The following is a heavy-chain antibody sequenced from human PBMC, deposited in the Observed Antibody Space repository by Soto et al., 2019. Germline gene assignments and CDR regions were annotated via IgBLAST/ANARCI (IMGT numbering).Heavy chain of an antibody. J-gene: IGHJ4*02. V-gene: IGHV1-69*02. D-gene: IGHD6-19*01. Sequence: QVQLVRSGAEVKKPGSSVKVSCKASGGTFSSYTISWVRQAPGQGLEWMGRIIPILGIANYAQKFQGRVTITADKSTSTAYMELSCLRSEDTAVYYCASGGSVWAPGSLDYWGQGTLVTVSS. CDR1: GGTFSSYT. CDR2: IIPILGIA. CDR3: ASGGSVWAPGSLDY.